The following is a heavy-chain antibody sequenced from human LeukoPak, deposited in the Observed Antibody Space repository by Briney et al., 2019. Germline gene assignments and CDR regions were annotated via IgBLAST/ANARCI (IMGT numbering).Heavy chain of an antibody. V-gene: IGHV4-59*01. Sequence: SETLSLTCTVSAGSISSNYWSWIRQRPGKGLKWSGNIYYSGSTNYNPSLKSRVTISVDPSNNQFSLKLSSVTAANTAVYYCARVADSSGTNFDYWGQGTLVTVSS. D-gene: IGHD3-22*01. CDR3: ARVADSSGTNFDY. CDR1: AGSISSNY. J-gene: IGHJ4*02. CDR2: IYYSGST.